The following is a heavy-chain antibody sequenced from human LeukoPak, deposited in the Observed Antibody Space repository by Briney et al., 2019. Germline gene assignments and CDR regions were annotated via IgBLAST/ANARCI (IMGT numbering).Heavy chain of an antibody. CDR3: AKFPSMVAAPYYFDY. V-gene: IGHV3-30*02. CDR2: IRYDGNNK. Sequence: GGSLRLSCAASGFTFSSYGIHWVRQAPGKGLEWVAFIRYDGNNKYYADSVKGRFTISRDNSKNTLYLQMNSLRAEDTAVYYCAKFPSMVAAPYYFDYWGQGTLVTVSS. J-gene: IGHJ4*02. CDR1: GFTFSSYG. D-gene: IGHD6-13*01.